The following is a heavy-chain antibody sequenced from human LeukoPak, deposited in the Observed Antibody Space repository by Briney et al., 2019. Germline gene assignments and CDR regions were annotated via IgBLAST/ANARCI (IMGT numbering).Heavy chain of an antibody. D-gene: IGHD3-10*01. Sequence: PGGSLRLSCAASGFTFSSYWMHWVRQAPGKGLVWVSRISDGTITSYADSVKGRFTISRDNAKNSLYLQMNSLRAEDTAVYYCARGSGGSGSYYNGEYFQHWGQGTLVTVSS. V-gene: IGHV3-74*01. J-gene: IGHJ1*01. CDR1: GFTFSSYW. CDR3: ARGSGGSGSYYNGEYFQH. CDR2: ISDGTIT.